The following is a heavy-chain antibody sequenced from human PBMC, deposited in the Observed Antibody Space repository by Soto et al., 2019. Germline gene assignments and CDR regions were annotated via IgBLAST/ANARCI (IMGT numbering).Heavy chain of an antibody. CDR1: GGTFSSYA. V-gene: IGHV1-69*01. D-gene: IGHD6-13*01. J-gene: IGHJ4*02. CDR3: ARGYVAAAGLHYFGY. CDR2: IIPIFGTA. Sequence: QVQLVQSGAEVKKPGSSVKVSCKASGGTFSSYAISWVRQAPGQGLEWMGGIIPIFGTANYAQKFQGRVTITADESKSTAYMELSSLRSEDTGVYYCARGYVAAAGLHYFGYWGQGTLVTVSS.